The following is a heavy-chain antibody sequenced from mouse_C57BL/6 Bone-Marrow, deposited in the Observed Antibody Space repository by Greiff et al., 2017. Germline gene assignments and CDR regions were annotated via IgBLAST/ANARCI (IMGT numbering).Heavy chain of an antibody. CDR1: GYTFTSYW. D-gene: IGHD2-14*01. CDR3: ARGRVWVRRDYYAMDY. V-gene: IGHV1-53*01. J-gene: IGHJ4*01. CDR2: INPSNGGT. Sequence: QVQLQQSGTELVKPGASVKLSCKASGYTFTSYWMHWVKQRPGQGLEWIGNINPSNGGTNYNEKFKSKATLTVDKSSSTAYMQLSSLTSEDSAVYYCARGRVWVRRDYYAMDYWGQGTSVTVSS.